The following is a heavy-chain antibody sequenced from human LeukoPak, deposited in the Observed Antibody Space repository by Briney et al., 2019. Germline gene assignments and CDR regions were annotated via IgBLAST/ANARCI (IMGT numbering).Heavy chain of an antibody. D-gene: IGHD1-1*01. CDR2: IYPGDSDT. CDR3: GKLGWNGEGGTPPYFDH. Sequence: GESLKISCKASGYSFNSYWIGWVRQMPGKGLEWMGIIYPGDSDTRYSPSFQGQVTISADKSISTAYLQWSSLKASDTAMYYCGKLGWNGEGGTPPYFDHWGQGTLVTVSS. V-gene: IGHV5-51*01. CDR1: GYSFNSYW. J-gene: IGHJ4*02.